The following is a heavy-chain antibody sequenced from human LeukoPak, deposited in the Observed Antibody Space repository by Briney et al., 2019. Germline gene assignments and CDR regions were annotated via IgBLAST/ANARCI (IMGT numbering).Heavy chain of an antibody. V-gene: IGHV1-18*01. CDR3: ATYYDSSGYLQFDI. D-gene: IGHD3-22*01. Sequence: ASVKVSCKASGYTFTSYGISWVRQAPGQGLEWMGWISAYNGNTNYAQKLQGRVTMTTDTSTSTAYMELRSLRSDDTAVYYCATYYDSSGYLQFDIWGQGTMVTVSA. CDR2: ISAYNGNT. CDR1: GYTFTSYG. J-gene: IGHJ3*02.